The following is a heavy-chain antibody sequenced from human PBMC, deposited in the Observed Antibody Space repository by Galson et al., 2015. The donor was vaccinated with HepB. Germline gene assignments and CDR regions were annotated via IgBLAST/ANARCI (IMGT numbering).Heavy chain of an antibody. J-gene: IGHJ6*02. Sequence: SLRLSCAASGFTFSNAWMSWVRQAPGKGLEWVGRIKSKTDGGTTDYAAPVKGRFTISRDDSKNTLYLQMNSLKTEDTAVYYCTTGPHYDFWGGYYYGMDVWGQGTTVTVSS. CDR1: GFTFSNAW. V-gene: IGHV3-15*01. CDR2: IKSKTDGGTT. D-gene: IGHD3-3*01. CDR3: TTGPHYDFWGGYYYGMDV.